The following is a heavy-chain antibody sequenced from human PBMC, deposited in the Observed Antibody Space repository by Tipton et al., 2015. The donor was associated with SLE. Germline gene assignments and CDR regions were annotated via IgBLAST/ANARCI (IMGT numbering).Heavy chain of an antibody. D-gene: IGHD3-3*01. CDR3: AKDLSGRYFDFWSDYSPGSPFDY. V-gene: IGHV3-74*03. J-gene: IGHJ4*02. CDR2: IYSDGSST. CDR1: GFTFSTYW. Sequence: SLRLSCEASGFTFSTYWMHWVRQGPGKGLVWVSRIYSDGSSTKYADSVKGRFTISRDNAKNTLYLQMNSLRAEDTAVYYCAKDLSGRYFDFWSDYSPGSPFDYWGQGTLVTVSS.